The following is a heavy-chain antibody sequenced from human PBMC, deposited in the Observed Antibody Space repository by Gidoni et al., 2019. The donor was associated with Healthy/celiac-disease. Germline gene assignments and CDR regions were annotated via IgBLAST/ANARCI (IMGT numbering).Heavy chain of an antibody. CDR3: ARVTLIAVAGRRPDYFDY. J-gene: IGHJ4*02. V-gene: IGHV4-39*07. Sequence: QLQLQESGPGLVKPSETLSLTCTVSGGSISSSSYYWGWIRQPPGKGLEWIGSIYYSGSTYYNPSLKSRVTISVDTSKNQFSLKLSSVTAADTAVYYCARVTLIAVAGRRPDYFDYWGQGTLVTVSS. CDR2: IYYSGST. D-gene: IGHD6-19*01. CDR1: GGSISSSSYY.